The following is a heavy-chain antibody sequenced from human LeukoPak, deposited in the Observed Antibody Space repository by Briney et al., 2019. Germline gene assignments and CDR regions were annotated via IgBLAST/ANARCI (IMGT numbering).Heavy chain of an antibody. CDR1: GFTFSSYG. CDR2: IWYDGSNK. V-gene: IGHV3-33*01. CDR3: ARDVGDTYFDY. D-gene: IGHD2-21*01. Sequence: GGSLRLSCAASGFTFSSYGMHWVRQAPGKGREGVAVIWYDGSNKYYADSVKGRFTISRDNSKNTLYLQMNSLRAEDTAVYYCARDVGDTYFDYWGQGTLVTVSS. J-gene: IGHJ4*02.